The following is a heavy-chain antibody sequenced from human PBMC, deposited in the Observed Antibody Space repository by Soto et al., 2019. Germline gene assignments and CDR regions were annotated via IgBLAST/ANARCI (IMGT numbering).Heavy chain of an antibody. CDR2: INAGNGNT. J-gene: IGHJ4*02. CDR1: GYTFTSYA. D-gene: IGHD2-21*02. V-gene: IGHV1-3*01. CDR3: ARDRPCGGDCYYFDY. Sequence: ASVKVSCKASGYTFTSYAMHWVRQAPGQRLEWMGWINAGNGNTKYSQKFQGRVTITRDTSASTAYMELSSLRSEDTAVYYCARDRPCGGDCYYFDYWGQGTLVTVSS.